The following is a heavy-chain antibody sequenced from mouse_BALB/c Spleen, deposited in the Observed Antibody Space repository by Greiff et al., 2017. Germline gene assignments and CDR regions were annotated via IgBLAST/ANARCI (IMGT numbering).Heavy chain of an antibody. D-gene: IGHD1-2*01. CDR2: IWAGGST. CDR1: GFSLTSYG. Sequence: VQLVESGPGLVAPSQSLSISCTVSGFSLTSYGVHWVRQPPGKGLEWLGVIWAGGSTNYNSALMSSLSISNDNSKSQVFLKMNSLQTDDTAMYYCARDITTATWFAYWGQGTLVTVSA. V-gene: IGHV2-9*02. CDR3: ARDITTATWFAY. J-gene: IGHJ3*01.